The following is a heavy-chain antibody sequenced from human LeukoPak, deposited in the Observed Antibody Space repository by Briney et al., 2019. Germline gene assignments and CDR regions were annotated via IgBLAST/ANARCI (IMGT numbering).Heavy chain of an antibody. CDR1: GFTVSNNY. V-gene: IGHV3-23*01. CDR3: AKDDAWGRFYH. Sequence: GGSLRLSCAASGFTVSNNYMSWVRQAPGKGLEWVSGSSSIGGRTYYADSVKGRFTVTRDNSRNTLHLQMNSLRVEDTGVYYCAKDDAWGRFYHWGQGTLVTVSS. CDR2: SSSIGGRT. J-gene: IGHJ1*01. D-gene: IGHD3-16*01.